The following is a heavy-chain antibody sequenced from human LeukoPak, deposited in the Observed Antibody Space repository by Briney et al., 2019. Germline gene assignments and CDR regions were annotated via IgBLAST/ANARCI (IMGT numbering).Heavy chain of an antibody. J-gene: IGHJ6*02. CDR2: INPNSGGT. CDR1: GYTFTGYY. Sequence: GASVKVSCKASGYTFTGYYMHWVRQAPGQGLEWMGWINPNSGGTNYAQKFQGRVTMTRDTSISTAYMELSRLRSDDTAVYYCARVRDDSSGYYHYYGMDVWGQGTTVTVSS. CDR3: ARVRDDSSGYYHYYGMDV. V-gene: IGHV1-2*02. D-gene: IGHD3-22*01.